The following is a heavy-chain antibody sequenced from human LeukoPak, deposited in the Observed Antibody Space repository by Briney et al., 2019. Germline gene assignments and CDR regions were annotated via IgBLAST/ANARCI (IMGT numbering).Heavy chain of an antibody. J-gene: IGHJ4*02. CDR1: GYSISSGDYY. CDR3: ARVQQRAYFDY. CDR2: IYYSGST. D-gene: IGHD5-18*01. V-gene: IGHV4-30-4*08. Sequence: SETLSLTCTVSGYSISSGDYYWSWIRQPPGKGLEWIGYIYYSGSTYYSPSLKSRVTISVDTSKNQFSLKLSSVTAADTAVYYCARVQQRAYFDYWGQGTLVTVSS.